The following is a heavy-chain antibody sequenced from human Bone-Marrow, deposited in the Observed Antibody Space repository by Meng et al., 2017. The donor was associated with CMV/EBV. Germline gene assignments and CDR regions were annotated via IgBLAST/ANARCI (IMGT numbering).Heavy chain of an antibody. CDR1: TYSISSGYY. V-gene: IGHV4-38-2*02. Sequence: SETLSLTCTVSTYSISSGYYWGWIRQPPGKGLEWLGTTYHSGISFFNPSLKSRLTMSVDTSKNQFSLRLSSVTAADTAMYYCVLSKGTALISNWGQGTPVIVSS. CDR2: TYHSGIS. CDR3: VLSKGTALISN. J-gene: IGHJ4*02. D-gene: IGHD2-8*01.